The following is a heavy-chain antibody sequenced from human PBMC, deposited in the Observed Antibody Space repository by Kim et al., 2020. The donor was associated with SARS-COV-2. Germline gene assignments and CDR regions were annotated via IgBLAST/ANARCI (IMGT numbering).Heavy chain of an antibody. J-gene: IGHJ3*02. CDR3: AREASIVGATVAFDI. CDR2: ISYDGSNK. D-gene: IGHD1-26*01. CDR1: GFTFSSYG. V-gene: IGHV3-33*05. Sequence: GGSLRLSCAASGFTFSSYGMHWVRQAPGKGLEWVAVISYDGSNKYYADSVKGRFTISRDNSKNTLYLQMNSLRAEDTAVYYCAREASIVGATVAFDIWG.